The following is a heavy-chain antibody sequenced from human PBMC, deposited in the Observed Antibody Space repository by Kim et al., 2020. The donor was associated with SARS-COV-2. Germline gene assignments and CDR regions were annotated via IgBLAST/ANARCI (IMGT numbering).Heavy chain of an antibody. D-gene: IGHD1-26*01. CDR3: ARPHSGSYSSWFDP. Sequence: GGSLRLSCAASGFTFSSYAMHWVRQAPGKGLEWVAVLSYDGSNKYYADSVKGRFTISRDNSKNTLYLQMNSLRAEDTAVYYCARPHSGSYSSWFDPWGQGTLVTVSS. CDR2: LSYDGSNK. CDR1: GFTFSSYA. V-gene: IGHV3-30*04. J-gene: IGHJ5*02.